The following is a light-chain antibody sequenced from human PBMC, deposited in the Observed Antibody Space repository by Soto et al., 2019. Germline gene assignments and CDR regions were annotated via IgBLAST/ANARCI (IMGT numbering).Light chain of an antibody. CDR3: SSYTSRSTLV. CDR1: SSDVGGYNY. J-gene: IGLJ3*02. Sequence: QSALTQPASVSGSPGQSITISCTGTSSDVGGYNYVSWFQQHPDKAPKLMIYEVSNRPSGVSNRFSGSKSGNTASLTISGLQAEDEADYYCSSYTSRSTLVFGGGTQVTVL. CDR2: EVS. V-gene: IGLV2-14*01.